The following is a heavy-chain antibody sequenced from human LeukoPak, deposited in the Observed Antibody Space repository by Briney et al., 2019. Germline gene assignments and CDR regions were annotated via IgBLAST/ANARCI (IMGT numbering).Heavy chain of an antibody. Sequence: SETLSLTCAVYGGSFSGYYLSWIRLPRGKGLEWIGVINHSGSTNYNPSLKSRVTISVDTSKNQFSLKLSSVTAAGTAVYYCARGRGWLPYYFDYWGQGTLVTVSS. CDR1: GGSFSGYY. J-gene: IGHJ4*02. CDR2: INHSGST. D-gene: IGHD5-12*01. V-gene: IGHV4-34*01. CDR3: ARGRGWLPYYFDY.